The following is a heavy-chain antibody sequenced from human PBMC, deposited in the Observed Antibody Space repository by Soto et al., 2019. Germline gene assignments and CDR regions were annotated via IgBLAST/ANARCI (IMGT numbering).Heavy chain of an antibody. CDR2: ISYDGGQK. D-gene: IGHD6-19*01. Sequence: QVQLVESGGGVVQPGRSLRLSCEASGLTFSRSGMHWVRQAPGKGLEWVAVISYDGGQKYYADSMKGRFTISRDNSKNTLYLQMNSLRVEDTAVYYCANQGGQGLPGEHWGQGTLVTVSS. CDR1: GLTFSRSG. V-gene: IGHV3-30*18. CDR3: ANQGGQGLPGEH. J-gene: IGHJ4*02.